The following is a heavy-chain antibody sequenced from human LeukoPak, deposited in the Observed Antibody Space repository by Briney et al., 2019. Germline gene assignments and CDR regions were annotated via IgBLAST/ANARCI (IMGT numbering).Heavy chain of an antibody. CDR2: IYTSGSP. J-gene: IGHJ5*02. CDR1: GGSISSGSYY. Sequence: SETLSLTCTVSGGSISSGSYYWSWTRQPAGKGLEWIGRIYTSGSPNYNPSLKSRVTISVDTSKNQFSLKLSSVTAADTAVYYCARDSWPNWFDPWGQGTLVTVSS. V-gene: IGHV4-61*02. CDR3: ARDSWPNWFDP.